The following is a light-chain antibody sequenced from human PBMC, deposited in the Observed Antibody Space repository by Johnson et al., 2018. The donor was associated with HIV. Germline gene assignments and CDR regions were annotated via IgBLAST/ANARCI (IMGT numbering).Light chain of an antibody. CDR3: GTWGSGMSAGHV. J-gene: IGLJ1*01. CDR1: SSNIGNNY. CDR2: DNN. Sequence: QSVLTQPPSVSAAPGQKVTISCSGSSSNIGNNYVSWHQQLPGTAPKLLIYDNNKRPSGIPDRISGSKSGTSATLGISGLQTGDEADYYCGTWGSGMSAGHVFGTGTKVTVL. V-gene: IGLV1-51*01.